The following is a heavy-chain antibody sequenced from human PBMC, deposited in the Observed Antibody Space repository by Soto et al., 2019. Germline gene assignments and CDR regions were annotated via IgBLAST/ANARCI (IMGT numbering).Heavy chain of an antibody. D-gene: IGHD3-22*01. J-gene: IGHJ4*02. CDR1: GYTFTSYD. CDR3: ARGGYYYDSSAYYRPFDY. Sequence: GASVKVSCKASGYTFTSYDINWVRQATGQGLEWMGWMNPNSGNTGYAQKFQGRVTMTRSTSISTAYMELSSLRSEDTAVYYRARGGYYYDSSAYYRPFDYWGQGTLVTVSS. V-gene: IGHV1-8*01. CDR2: MNPNSGNT.